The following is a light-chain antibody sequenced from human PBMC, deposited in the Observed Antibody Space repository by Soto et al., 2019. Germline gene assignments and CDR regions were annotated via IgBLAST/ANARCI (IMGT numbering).Light chain of an antibody. J-gene: IGLJ2*01. Sequence: QSALTQPASVSGSPGQSITISCTGTSSDVGYYNLVSWYQQLPGKAPKLIIYEGNKRPSGVSDRFSGSKSSNTASLTVSGLQAEDEAVYHCCSYAGSTTVIFGGGTKVTVL. CDR2: EGN. V-gene: IGLV2-23*01. CDR3: CSYAGSTTVI. CDR1: SSDVGYYNL.